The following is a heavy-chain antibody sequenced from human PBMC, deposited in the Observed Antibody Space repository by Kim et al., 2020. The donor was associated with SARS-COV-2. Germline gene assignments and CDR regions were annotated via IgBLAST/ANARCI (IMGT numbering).Heavy chain of an antibody. CDR3: ARSGHNDSSGYYALYFDY. CDR1: GFTFSSYG. V-gene: IGHV3-33*01. D-gene: IGHD3-22*01. J-gene: IGHJ4*02. Sequence: GGSLRLSCAASGFTFSSYGMHWVRQAPGKGLEWVAVIWYDGSNKYYADSVKGRFTISRDNSKNTLYLQMNSLRAEDTAVYYCARSGHNDSSGYYALYFDYWGQGTLVTVSS. CDR2: IWYDGSNK.